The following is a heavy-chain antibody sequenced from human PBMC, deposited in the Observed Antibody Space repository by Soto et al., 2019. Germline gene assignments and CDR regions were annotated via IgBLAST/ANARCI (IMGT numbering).Heavy chain of an antibody. J-gene: IGHJ3*02. CDR2: ISAYNGNT. CDR1: GYTFTSYG. D-gene: IGHD2-2*01. CDR3: ARASSTRALEAFDI. V-gene: IGHV1-18*01. Sequence: ASVKVSSKASGYTFTSYGISWVRQAPGQGLEWMGWISAYNGNTNYAQKLQGRVTMTTDTSTSTAYMELRSLRSDDTAVYYCARASSTRALEAFDIWGQGTMVTVS.